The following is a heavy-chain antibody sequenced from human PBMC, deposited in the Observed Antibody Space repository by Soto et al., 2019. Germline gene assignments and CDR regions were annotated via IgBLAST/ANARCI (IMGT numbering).Heavy chain of an antibody. V-gene: IGHV3-30*18. CDR3: AKSVYNWNDGFFDY. CDR2: ISYDGNNK. Sequence: QVQLVESGGGVVQPGRSLRLSCAASGFTFSTYGMHWVRQAPGKGLEWVAVISYDGNNKYYADSVKGRFTISRDNSKNTLYLQMLSLRAEDTAVYYCAKSVYNWNDGFFDYWGQGTLVTVSS. D-gene: IGHD1-1*01. CDR1: GFTFSTYG. J-gene: IGHJ4*02.